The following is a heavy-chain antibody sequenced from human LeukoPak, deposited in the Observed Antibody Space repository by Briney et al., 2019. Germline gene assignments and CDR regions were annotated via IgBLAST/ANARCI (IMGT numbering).Heavy chain of an antibody. CDR2: ISSSSSYM. J-gene: IGHJ4*02. CDR1: GFTFSSYS. CDR3: ARDGTAMVNNFDY. Sequence: GGSLRLSCAASGFTFSSYSMNWVRQAPGKGLEWVSSISSSSSYMYYADSVKGRFTISRDNAKNSLYLQMNSLRAEGTAVYYCARDGTAMVNNFDYWGQGTLVTVSS. V-gene: IGHV3-21*01. D-gene: IGHD5-18*01.